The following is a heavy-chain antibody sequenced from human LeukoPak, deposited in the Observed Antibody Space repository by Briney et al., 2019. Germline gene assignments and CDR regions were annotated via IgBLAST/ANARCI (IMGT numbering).Heavy chain of an antibody. Sequence: PGRSLRLSCAASGFTFSSYGMHWVRQAPGKGLEWVAVIWYDGSNKYYADSVKGRFTISRDNSKNTLYLQMNSLRAEDTAVYYCARDEEPDSSAEGDAFDIWGQGTMVTVSS. CDR1: GFTFSSYG. V-gene: IGHV3-33*01. D-gene: IGHD6-6*01. CDR3: ARDEEPDSSAEGDAFDI. J-gene: IGHJ3*02. CDR2: IWYDGSNK.